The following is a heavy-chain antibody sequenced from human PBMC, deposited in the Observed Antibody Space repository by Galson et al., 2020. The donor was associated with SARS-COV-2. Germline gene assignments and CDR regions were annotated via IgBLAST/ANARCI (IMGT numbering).Heavy chain of an antibody. CDR1: GGSISSSSYS. CDR2: LYSLGHT. D-gene: IGHD3-9*01. V-gene: IGHV4-39*06. CDR3: ARFEYYDILPSCPFEL. J-gene: IGHJ2*01. Sequence: ASETLSLTCTVPGGSISSSSYSWAWIRQPPGKGLEWIASLYSLGHTYHHPSLNGRVTLSLDPPKNLFALKVTSVTAADTVVYYCARFEYYDILPSCPFELWGRGTLVPVSS.